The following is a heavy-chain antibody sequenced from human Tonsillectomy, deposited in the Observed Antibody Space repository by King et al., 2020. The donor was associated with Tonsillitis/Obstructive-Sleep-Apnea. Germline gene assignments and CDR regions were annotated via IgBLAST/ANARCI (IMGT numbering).Heavy chain of an antibody. Sequence: VQLVESGGGLVKPGGSLRLSCAASGFTFSNAWMNWVRQAPGKGLEWVGRIKSKTDGGTTDYAAPVKGRFTISRDDSKNTLYLQMNSLKTEDTAVYYCTTSPPYCSGGSCYSWDYCGQGTLVTVSS. D-gene: IGHD2-15*01. J-gene: IGHJ4*02. CDR3: TTSPPYCSGGSCYSWDY. CDR1: GFTFSNAW. CDR2: IKSKTDGGTT. V-gene: IGHV3-15*07.